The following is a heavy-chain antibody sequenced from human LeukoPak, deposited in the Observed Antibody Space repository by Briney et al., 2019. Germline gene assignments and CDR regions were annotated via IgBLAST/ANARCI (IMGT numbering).Heavy chain of an antibody. CDR3: ARNYDINEYYFDY. D-gene: IGHD3-3*01. CDR2: IYYSGST. Sequence: PSETLSLTCTVSGGSISSGDCCWSWIRQHPGKGLEWIGYIYYSGSTYYNPSLKSRVTISVDRSKNQFSLKLSSVTAADTAVYYCARNYDINEYYFDYWGQGTLVTVSS. CDR1: GGSISSGDCC. V-gene: IGHV4-30-4*08. J-gene: IGHJ4*02.